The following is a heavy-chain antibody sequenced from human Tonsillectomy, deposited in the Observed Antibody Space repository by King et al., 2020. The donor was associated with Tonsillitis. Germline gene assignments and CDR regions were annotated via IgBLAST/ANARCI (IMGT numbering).Heavy chain of an antibody. CDR3: AKHIERGGNWFDP. V-gene: IGHV3-30*18. CDR1: GFTFSSYG. Sequence: VQLVESGGGVVQPGRSLRLSCAASGFTFSSYGMHWVRQAPGKGLEWVAVISYDGSNKYYADSVKGRFTISRDNSKNTLYLQMNSLRAEDTVVYYCAKHIERGGNWFDPWGQGTLVTVSS. CDR2: ISYDGSNK. D-gene: IGHD2-21*01. J-gene: IGHJ5*02.